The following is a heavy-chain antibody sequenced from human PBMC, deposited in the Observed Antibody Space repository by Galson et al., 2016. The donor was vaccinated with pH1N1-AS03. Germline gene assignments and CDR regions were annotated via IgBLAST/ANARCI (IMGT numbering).Heavy chain of an antibody. J-gene: IGHJ4*02. CDR2: IYYSGST. Sequence: ETLSLTCNVSGGSISSYYWSWIRQPPGKRLEWIGYIYYSGSTKYNPSLKSRVTISVDTSKNQFSLKLTSVTAADTAVYYCARPRGESSSWYPFDHRGQGTLVTVSS. V-gene: IGHV4-59*08. CDR3: ARPRGESSSWYPFDH. D-gene: IGHD6-13*01. CDR1: GGSISSYY.